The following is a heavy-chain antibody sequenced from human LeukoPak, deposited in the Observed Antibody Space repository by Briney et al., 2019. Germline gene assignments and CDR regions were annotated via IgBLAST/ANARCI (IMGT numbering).Heavy chain of an antibody. CDR1: GYIFSDHG. D-gene: IGHD2-8*01. J-gene: IGHJ4*02. CDR3: AKVTVCYGCYFDY. CDR2: INGPGDNP. V-gene: IGHV3-23*01. Sequence: PGGSLRLSCAASGYIFSDHGMTWVRQAPGKGLEWVSTINGPGDNPQYAETVRGRFTISRGNSRNTVFLQMDSLRADDTAIYYCAKVTVCYGCYFDYWGQGILVTVSS.